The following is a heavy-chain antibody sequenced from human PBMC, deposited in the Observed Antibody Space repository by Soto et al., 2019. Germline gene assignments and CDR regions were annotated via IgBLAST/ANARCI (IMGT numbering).Heavy chain of an antibody. CDR3: ARTDCSSTSCYNYYYYGMDV. D-gene: IGHD2-2*01. CDR2: INPGNGDA. J-gene: IGHJ6*02. Sequence: ASVKVSCKTSGYSFTKYGLHWVRQAPGQRLEWMGWINPGNGDAKYSQKFQGRVTITRDTSATTAYMELSSLRSEDSAVFYCARTDCSSTSCYNYYYYGMDVWGQGTTVTVSS. V-gene: IGHV1-3*01. CDR1: GYSFTKYG.